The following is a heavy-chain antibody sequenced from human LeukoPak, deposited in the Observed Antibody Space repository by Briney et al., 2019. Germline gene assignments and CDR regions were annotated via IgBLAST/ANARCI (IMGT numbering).Heavy chain of an antibody. D-gene: IGHD2-21*02. J-gene: IGHJ3*02. Sequence: SETLSLTCTVSGDSLTSSSHYWGWIRQPPGKRLQWVASLHHTGRNYSNAALKSRVSISMYTAKSQFSLKVNSVTAADSGVYYCVAEMTASAAFDIWGQGTMVAVSS. CDR2: LHHTGRN. CDR1: GDSLTSSSHY. V-gene: IGHV4-39*01. CDR3: VAEMTASAAFDI.